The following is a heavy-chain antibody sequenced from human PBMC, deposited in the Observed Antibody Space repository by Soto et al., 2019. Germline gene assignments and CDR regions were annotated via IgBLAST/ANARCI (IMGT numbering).Heavy chain of an antibody. D-gene: IGHD3-10*01. CDR3: AREVYGSGAGYWFYP. Sequence: EVQLVESGEGLVQPGGSLRLSCAASGFTFSSYAMHWVRQAPGKGLEYVSAISSNGGSTYYADFVKGRFTISRDNSKNTLYLQMGSLRAEDMAVYYCAREVYGSGAGYWFYPWGQGTLVTVSS. V-gene: IGHV3-64*02. J-gene: IGHJ5*02. CDR2: ISSNGGST. CDR1: GFTFSSYA.